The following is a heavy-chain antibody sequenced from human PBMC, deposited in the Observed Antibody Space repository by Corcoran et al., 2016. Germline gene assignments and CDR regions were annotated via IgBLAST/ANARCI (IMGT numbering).Heavy chain of an antibody. CDR1: GTSIRSHS. Sequence: QVQLQESGPGLVKPSETLSLTCAVSGTSIRSHSWSWIRQPAGKGLEWIGLFSTTGITKYNPSLKSRVPMSVDTSKNQFSLRLSSVTAADTAVYYCATGGVDCDYWGQGTLVTVSS. J-gene: IGHJ4*02. CDR2: FSTTGIT. CDR3: ATGGVDCDY. V-gene: IGHV4-4*07. D-gene: IGHD3-16*01.